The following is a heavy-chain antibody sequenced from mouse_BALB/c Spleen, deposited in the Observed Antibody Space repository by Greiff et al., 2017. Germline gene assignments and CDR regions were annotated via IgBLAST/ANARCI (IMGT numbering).Heavy chain of an antibody. CDR3: ARRGYGSSYDAMDY. V-gene: IGHV1S137*01. CDR2: ISTYYGDA. Sequence: VKLMESGAELVRPGVSVKISCKGSGYTFTDYAMHWVKQSHAKSLEWIGVISTYYGDASYNQKFKGKATMTVDKSSSTAYMELARLTSEDSAIYYCARRGYGSSYDAMDYWGQGTSVTVSS. J-gene: IGHJ4*01. D-gene: IGHD1-1*01. CDR1: GYTFTDYA.